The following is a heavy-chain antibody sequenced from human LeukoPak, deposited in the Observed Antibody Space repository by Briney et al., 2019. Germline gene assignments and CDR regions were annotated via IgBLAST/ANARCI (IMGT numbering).Heavy chain of an antibody. V-gene: IGHV4-39*01. J-gene: IGHJ4*02. CDR2: IYYSGST. D-gene: IGHD2-15*01. Sequence: SXXLXLTCTVXGGSXSSSSYYWGWIRQPPGKGLEWIVSIYYSGSTYYNPSLKSRLTISLDTSKNQFSLKLSSVTAADTAVYYCARQRLHWVFWGQGTLVTVSS. CDR3: ARQRLHWVF. CDR1: GGSXSSSSYY.